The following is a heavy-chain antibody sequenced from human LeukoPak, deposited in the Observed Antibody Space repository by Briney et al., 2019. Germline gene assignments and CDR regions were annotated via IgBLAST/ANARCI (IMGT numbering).Heavy chain of an antibody. Sequence: SETLYLTCTVSGGSISSYYWSWIRQPPGKGLEWIGYIYYSGSTNYNPSLKSRVTISVDTSQNQFSLKLSSVTAADTAVYYCARENVWGSYRYAFDYWGQGTLVTVSS. CDR1: GGSISSYY. D-gene: IGHD3-16*02. J-gene: IGHJ4*02. CDR3: ARENVWGSYRYAFDY. CDR2: IYYSGST. V-gene: IGHV4-59*01.